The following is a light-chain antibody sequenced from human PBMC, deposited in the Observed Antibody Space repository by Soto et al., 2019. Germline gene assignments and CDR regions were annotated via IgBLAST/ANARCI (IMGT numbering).Light chain of an antibody. V-gene: IGKV1-33*01. J-gene: IGKJ5*01. CDR2: DAS. CDR3: QQYYNLPIT. CDR1: QDISNH. Sequence: DIPMTQSPSSLSASVGDRVTITCQASQDISNHLNWYQQKPGKAPKLLIYDASNLETGVPSRFSGSGSGTDFTVTISSLQPEDFATYSCQQYYNLPITFGQGTRLEMK.